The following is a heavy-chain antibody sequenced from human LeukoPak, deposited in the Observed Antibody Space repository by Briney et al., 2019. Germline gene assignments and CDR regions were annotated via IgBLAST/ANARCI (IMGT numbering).Heavy chain of an antibody. CDR2: IIPIFGRA. D-gene: IGHD3-3*01. J-gene: IGHJ3*02. Sequence: ASVKVSCKASGGTFSSYAISWVRQAPGQGLEWMGGIIPIFGRANYAQKFQGRVTITADESTSTAYMELSSLRSDDTAVYYCARVDSRQNDAFDIWGQGTMVTVSS. CDR3: ARVDSRQNDAFDI. CDR1: GGTFSSYA. V-gene: IGHV1-69*13.